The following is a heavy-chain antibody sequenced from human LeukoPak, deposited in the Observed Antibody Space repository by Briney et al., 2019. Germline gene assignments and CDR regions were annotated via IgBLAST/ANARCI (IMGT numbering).Heavy chain of an antibody. D-gene: IGHD2-2*02. Sequence: GSSVKVSCKASGGTFSSYAISWVRQAPGQGLEWMGGIIPIFGTANYAQKFQGRVTITADESTSTAYMELSSLRSEDTAVYYCARQIVVVPAAILGGWFDPWGQGTLVTVSS. J-gene: IGHJ5*02. CDR3: ARQIVVVPAAILGGWFDP. V-gene: IGHV1-69*01. CDR2: IIPIFGTA. CDR1: GGTFSSYA.